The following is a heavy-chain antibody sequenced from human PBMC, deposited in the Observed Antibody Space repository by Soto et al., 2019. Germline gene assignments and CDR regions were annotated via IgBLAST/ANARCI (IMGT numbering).Heavy chain of an antibody. Sequence: TGGSLRLSCAASGFTFDDYAMHWVRQAPGKGLEWVSGISWNSGSIGYADSVKGRFTISRDNAKNSLYLQMNSLRAEDTALYYCARASPPFDYWGQGTLVTVSS. CDR3: ARASPPFDY. CDR2: ISWNSGSI. V-gene: IGHV3-9*01. CDR1: GFTFDDYA. J-gene: IGHJ4*02.